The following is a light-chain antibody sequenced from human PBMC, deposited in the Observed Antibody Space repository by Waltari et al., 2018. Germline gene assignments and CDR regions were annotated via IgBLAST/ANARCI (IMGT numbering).Light chain of an antibody. V-gene: IGLV2-14*03. Sequence: WYQQLPGKAPTLIIVDVRVRPSGVSNRFSGSKSGNTASLTISGLQAEDEADYYCASYTYSSNVVFGGGTKVTV. CDR3: ASYTYSSNVV. J-gene: IGLJ2*01. CDR2: DVR.